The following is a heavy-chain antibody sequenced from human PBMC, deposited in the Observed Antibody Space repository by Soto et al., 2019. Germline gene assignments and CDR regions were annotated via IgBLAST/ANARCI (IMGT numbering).Heavy chain of an antibody. CDR1: GYRFINYW. Sequence: GESLKISCKGSGYRFINYWIDWVRQMPGKGLEWMGIINPGDSDTRYSPSFQGQVTISADKSISTAYLQWSSLKASDTAIYFCARSFTAGTAGDYWGQGTLVTVSS. CDR3: ARSFTAGTAGDY. J-gene: IGHJ4*02. D-gene: IGHD6-19*01. CDR2: INPGDSDT. V-gene: IGHV5-51*01.